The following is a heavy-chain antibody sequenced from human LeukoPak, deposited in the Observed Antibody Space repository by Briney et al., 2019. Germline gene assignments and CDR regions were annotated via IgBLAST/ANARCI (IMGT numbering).Heavy chain of an antibody. V-gene: IGHV4-31*03. J-gene: IGHJ6*02. Sequence: SETLSLTCTVSVGSISSGCHYWSWIRQHPGKGLEWIGYIYYSGSTYYNPSLKSRVTISVDTSKIQFSLKLNSVTAADTAVYYCARDHGYNGIDVWGQGTTVTVSS. CDR2: IYYSGST. CDR3: ARDHGYNGIDV. CDR1: VGSISSGCHY.